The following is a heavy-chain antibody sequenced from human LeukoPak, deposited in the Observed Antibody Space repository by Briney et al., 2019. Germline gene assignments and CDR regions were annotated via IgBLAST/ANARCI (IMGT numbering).Heavy chain of an antibody. CDR2: INHSGST. CDR3: ARLSRYYDSSGYYWYFDL. CDR1: GGSFSGYY. J-gene: IGHJ2*01. Sequence: SVTLSLTCAVYGGSFSGYYWSWIRQPPGKGLEWIGEINHSGSTNYNPSLKSRVTISVDTSKNQFSLKLSSVTAADTAVYYCARLSRYYDSSGYYWYFDLWGRGTLVTVSS. D-gene: IGHD3-22*01. V-gene: IGHV4-34*01.